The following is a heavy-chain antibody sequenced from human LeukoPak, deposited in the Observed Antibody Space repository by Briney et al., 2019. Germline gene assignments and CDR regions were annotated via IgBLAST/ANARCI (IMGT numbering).Heavy chain of an antibody. V-gene: IGHV3-23*01. J-gene: IGHJ5*02. Sequence: PGGSLRLSCAASGFRFSEYTMTWVRQAPGKGTEWVSAIGGRGGSTYYADSLGGRFTISRDNSKDRVYLQMNRLKVEDTATYYCGKEGGAWGQGTKVTVSS. CDR2: IGGRGGST. CDR3: GKEGGA. CDR1: GFRFSEYT. D-gene: IGHD3-16*01.